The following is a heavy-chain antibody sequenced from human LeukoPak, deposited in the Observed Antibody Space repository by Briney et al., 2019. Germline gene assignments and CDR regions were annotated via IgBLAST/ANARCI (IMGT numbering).Heavy chain of an antibody. CDR1: GYTFTNYY. CDR2: IDPSGGIT. D-gene: IGHD3-16*01. J-gene: IGHJ4*02. CDR3: ARGGYQVGVDY. V-gene: IGHV1-46*04. Sequence: ASVTVSCKASGYTFTNYYMHWVRQAPGQGLEWMGIIDPSGGITGYAQKLQGRVTMTRDTSTSTVYMELSSLRSEDTAVYYCARGGYQVGVDYWGQGTLVTVSS.